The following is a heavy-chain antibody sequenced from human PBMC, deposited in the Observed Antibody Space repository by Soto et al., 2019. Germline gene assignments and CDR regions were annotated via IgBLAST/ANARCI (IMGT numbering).Heavy chain of an antibody. CDR1: GGSISSYY. V-gene: IGHV4-59*08. CDR2: IYYSGNT. Sequence: SETLSLTCAVSGGSISSYYWSWIRQPPGKGLERIVYIYYSGNTNYNPSLKIRVTISVDTSKNQFSLKLTSVTAADTALYYCARYGGHCSGGRCYGHYYYYLDVWGKGTTVTVSS. D-gene: IGHD2-15*01. CDR3: ARYGGHCSGGRCYGHYYYYLDV. J-gene: IGHJ6*03.